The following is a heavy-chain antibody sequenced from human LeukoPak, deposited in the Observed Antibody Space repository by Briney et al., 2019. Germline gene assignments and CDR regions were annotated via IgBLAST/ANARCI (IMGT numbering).Heavy chain of an antibody. V-gene: IGHV3-7*01. J-gene: IGHJ4*02. CDR2: IKQDGSQE. CDR1: RFTLSTYW. CDR3: ARYSSGWSIDY. Sequence: GGSLRLSCAASRFTLSTYWMSWVRQAPGKGLEWVAHIKQDGSQEYYVDSVKGRFTMSRDNAKNSLYLQMNSLRAEDTAMYHCARYSSGWSIDYWGQGSLVTVSS. D-gene: IGHD6-19*01.